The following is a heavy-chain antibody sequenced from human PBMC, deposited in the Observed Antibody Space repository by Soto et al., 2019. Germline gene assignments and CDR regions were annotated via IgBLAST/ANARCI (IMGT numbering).Heavy chain of an antibody. CDR2: IYPGDSDT. J-gene: IGHJ1*01. V-gene: IGHV5-51*01. CDR3: ARTPLAYCGGDCLRPTGRSGRAEYFQH. CDR1: GYSFTSYW. D-gene: IGHD2-21*02. Sequence: GESLKISCKGSGYSFTSYWIGWVRQMPGKGLEWMGIIYPGDSDTRYSPSFQGQVTISADKSISTAYLQWSSLKASDTAMYYCARTPLAYCGGDCLRPTGRSGRAEYFQHWGQGTLVTAPQ.